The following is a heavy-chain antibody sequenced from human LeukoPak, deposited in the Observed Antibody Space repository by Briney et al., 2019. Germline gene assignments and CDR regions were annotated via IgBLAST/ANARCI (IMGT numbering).Heavy chain of an antibody. D-gene: IGHD3-22*01. CDR2: IYDGGNN. V-gene: IGHV4-30-4*01. CDR3: VKQWLRNAFDL. J-gene: IGHJ3*01. Sequence: SEPLTLTCSVSGASISSGDYYGSWIRQPPGKGLEWIGYIYDGGNNYYNPSLKSRVTISVDTSKNQFSLRLRSVTAADTAVYYCVKQWLRNAFDLWGQGTMVTVSS. CDR1: GASISSGDYY.